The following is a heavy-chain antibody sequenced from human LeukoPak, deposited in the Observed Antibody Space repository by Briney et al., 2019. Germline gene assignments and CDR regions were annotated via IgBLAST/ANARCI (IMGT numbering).Heavy chain of an antibody. CDR2: IWFDGKNE. D-gene: IGHD2-8*01. CDR3: ARDRHCVNGLCHNSPGMDV. J-gene: IGHJ6*02. V-gene: IGHV3-33*01. CDR1: GFTFSGYG. Sequence: GGSLRLSCAASGFTFSGYGMHWVRLAPGKGLEWVADIWFDGKNEHFAASVKGRFTISRDNSKKTMYLQINSLRAEDTAVYYCARDRHCVNGLCHNSPGMDVWGRGTTVTVSS.